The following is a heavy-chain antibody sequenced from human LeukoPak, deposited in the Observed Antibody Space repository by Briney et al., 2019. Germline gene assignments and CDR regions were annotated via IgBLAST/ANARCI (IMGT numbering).Heavy chain of an antibody. CDR2: ISSSGSTI. D-gene: IGHD4-17*01. CDR3: ARERGDYDSDNWFDS. CDR1: GFTFSSYE. J-gene: IGHJ5*01. Sequence: GGSLRLSCAASGFTFSSYEMNWVRQAPGKGLEWVSYISSSGSTIYYADSVKGRFTISRDNAKNSLYLQMDSLRAEDTAIYYCARERGDYDSDNWFDSWGQGTLVTVSS. V-gene: IGHV3-48*03.